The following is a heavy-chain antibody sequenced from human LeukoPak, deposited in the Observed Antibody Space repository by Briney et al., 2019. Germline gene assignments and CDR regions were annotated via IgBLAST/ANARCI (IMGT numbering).Heavy chain of an antibody. J-gene: IGHJ3*02. CDR2: IWYDGSNK. D-gene: IGHD1-26*01. V-gene: IGHV3-33*06. Sequence: GGSPRLSCAASGFTFSSYGMHWVRQAPGKGLEWVAVIWYDGSNKYYADSVKGRFTISRDNSKNTPYLQMNSLRAEDTAVYYCAKDIYSGSYEGYYPFEIWGQGTMVTVSS. CDR1: GFTFSSYG. CDR3: AKDIYSGSYEGYYPFEI.